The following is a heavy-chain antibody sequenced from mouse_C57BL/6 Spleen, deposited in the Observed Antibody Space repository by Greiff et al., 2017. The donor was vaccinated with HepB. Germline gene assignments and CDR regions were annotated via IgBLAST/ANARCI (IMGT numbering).Heavy chain of an antibody. Sequence: EVQRVESGEGLVKPGGSLKLSCAASGFTFSSYAMSWVRQTPEKRLEWVAYISSGGDYIYYADTVKGRFTISRDNARNTLYLQMSSLNSEDTAMYYCTRGGNYDWFAYWGQGTLVTVSA. D-gene: IGHD2-1*01. J-gene: IGHJ3*01. CDR2: ISSGGDYI. V-gene: IGHV5-9-1*02. CDR3: TRGGNYDWFAY. CDR1: GFTFSSYA.